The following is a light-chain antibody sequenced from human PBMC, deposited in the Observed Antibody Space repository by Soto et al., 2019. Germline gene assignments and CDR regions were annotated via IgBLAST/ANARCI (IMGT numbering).Light chain of an antibody. Sequence: DTQMTQSPSTPSPSVGCSVSITSRASQSLNIWLAWYQQKPGRAPKLLIYQASTLESGVPSRFSGSGYGTEFILTISSLQPDDLATYYCQQFSLYWAFGQGTAVDI. CDR1: QSLNIW. CDR3: QQFSLYWA. J-gene: IGKJ1*01. V-gene: IGKV1-5*03. CDR2: QAS.